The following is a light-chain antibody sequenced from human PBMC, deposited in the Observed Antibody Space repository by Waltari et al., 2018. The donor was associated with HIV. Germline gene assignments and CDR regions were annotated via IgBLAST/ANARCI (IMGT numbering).Light chain of an antibody. CDR2: LGS. Sequence: DIVMTQSPLSLPVTPGESASMSCRSSESLQRSNGYNFLEWYLHKPGQSAQLLIFLGSNRASGVPDRFSGSGSGTDFTLKISRVEAEDVGVYYCMQSQQTPWTFGQGTKVEMK. CDR1: ESLQRSNGYNF. V-gene: IGKV2-28*01. CDR3: MQSQQTPWT. J-gene: IGKJ1*01.